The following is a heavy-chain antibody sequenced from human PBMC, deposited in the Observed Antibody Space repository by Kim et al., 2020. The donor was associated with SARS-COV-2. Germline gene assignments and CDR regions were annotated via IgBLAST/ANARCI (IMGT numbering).Heavy chain of an antibody. Sequence: PSLKSRVTISVDTSNNHFSLRLSSVTAADTAVYYCARLRSGVGWFDPWGQGTLVTVSS. CDR3: ARLRSGVGWFDP. D-gene: IGHD5-12*01. J-gene: IGHJ5*02. V-gene: IGHV4-39*02.